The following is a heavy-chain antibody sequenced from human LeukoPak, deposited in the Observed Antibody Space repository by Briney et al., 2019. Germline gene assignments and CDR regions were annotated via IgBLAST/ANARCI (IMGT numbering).Heavy chain of an antibody. D-gene: IGHD1-26*01. J-gene: IGHJ4*02. CDR2: TYYSGST. CDR3: ARRDGSYFSWFDY. Sequence: SETLSLTCTVSGGSISSYYWSWIRQPPGKGLEWIGYTYYSGSTNYNPSLKSRVTISVDTSKNQFSLKLSSVTAADTAVYYCARRDGSYFSWFDYWGQGTLVTVSS. V-gene: IGHV4-59*08. CDR1: GGSISSYY.